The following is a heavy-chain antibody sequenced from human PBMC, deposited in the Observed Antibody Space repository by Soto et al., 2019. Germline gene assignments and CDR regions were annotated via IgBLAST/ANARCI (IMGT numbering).Heavy chain of an antibody. CDR1: GFSFSKAF. CDR2: MGGNTESGTT. CDR3: TITGGYSNSHYWFDP. Sequence: LLVESGGGLVNPGGSLRLCCAASGFSFSKAFLSWVRQAPGKGLEWVGHMGGNTESGTTDYAASVKGRFTISRDDSKNTMYLQMNSLQSEDTAVYYCTITGGYSNSHYWFDPWGQGTPVIVSS. J-gene: IGHJ5*02. D-gene: IGHD6-13*01. V-gene: IGHV3-15*04.